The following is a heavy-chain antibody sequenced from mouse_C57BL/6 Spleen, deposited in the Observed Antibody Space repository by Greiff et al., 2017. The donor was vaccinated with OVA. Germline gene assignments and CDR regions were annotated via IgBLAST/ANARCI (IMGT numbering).Heavy chain of an antibody. V-gene: IGHV1-26*01. Sequence: VQLQQSGPELVKPGASVKISCKASGYTFTDYYMNWVKQSHGKSLEWIGDINPNNGGTSYNQKFKGKATLTVDKSSSTAYMELRSLTSEDSAVYYCARSFYDYAWFAYWGQGTLVTVSA. CDR1: GYTFTDYY. CDR2: INPNNGGT. J-gene: IGHJ3*01. CDR3: ARSFYDYAWFAY. D-gene: IGHD2-4*01.